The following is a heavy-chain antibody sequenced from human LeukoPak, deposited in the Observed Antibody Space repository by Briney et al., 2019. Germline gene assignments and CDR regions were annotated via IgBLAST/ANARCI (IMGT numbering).Heavy chain of an antibody. CDR2: ISAYNGNT. Sequence: ASVNVSCKASGYTFTSYGISWVRQAPGQGLEWMGWISAYNGNTNYAQKLQGRVTMTTDTSTSTAYMELRSLRSDDTAVYYCARAKRKSMVRGVIIEGNWFDLWGQGTLVTVSS. CDR3: ARAKRKSMVRGVIIEGNWFDL. J-gene: IGHJ5*02. V-gene: IGHV1-18*04. D-gene: IGHD3-10*01. CDR1: GYTFTSYG.